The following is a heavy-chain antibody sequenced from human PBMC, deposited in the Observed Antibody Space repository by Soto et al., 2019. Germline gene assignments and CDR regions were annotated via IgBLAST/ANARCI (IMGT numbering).Heavy chain of an antibody. J-gene: IGHJ3*02. CDR2: ISYDGSNK. CDR3: AKDLGHGGRGAFEI. D-gene: IGHD7-27*01. CDR1: GFTFSSYG. Sequence: QVQLVESGGGVVQPGRSLRLSCAASGFTFSSYGMHWVRQAPGKGLEWVALISYDGSNKYYADSVKGRFTISRDNSTAPRYLQMNSLRTEDTAVYYCAKDLGHGGRGAFEIWGQGTMVTVSS. V-gene: IGHV3-30*18.